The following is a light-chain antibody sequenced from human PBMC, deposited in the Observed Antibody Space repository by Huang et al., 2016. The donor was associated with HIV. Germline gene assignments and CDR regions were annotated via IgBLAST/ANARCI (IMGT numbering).Light chain of an antibody. CDR1: QSVNTN. CDR3: QQYDNWPPTWT. Sequence: EIILMQSPVTLSVSPGDRATLSCRASQSVNTNLAWFQQKPGRTPRLLIYGASTRATDIPARFSGSGSGTEFTLTIDPLQSEDFAIYYCQQYDNWPPTWTFGQGTRVDIK. J-gene: IGKJ1*01. V-gene: IGKV3-15*01. CDR2: GAS.